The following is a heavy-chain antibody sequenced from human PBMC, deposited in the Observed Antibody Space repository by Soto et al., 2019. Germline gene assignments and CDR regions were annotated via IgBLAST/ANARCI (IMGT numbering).Heavy chain of an antibody. J-gene: IGHJ4*02. V-gene: IGHV3-74*01. CDR3: ASAKIGDYFQVY. CDR2: INSDGRTT. CDR1: GFTFSGYW. D-gene: IGHD4-17*01. Sequence: EVQLVESGGGLVQPGGSLRLSCAVSGFTFSGYWMHWVRQAPGKGLVWVSRINSDGRTTNYADSVKGRFTISRDNAKDTLYLQMDSLRAEDTAVYYCASAKIGDYFQVYWGQETLLTVSS.